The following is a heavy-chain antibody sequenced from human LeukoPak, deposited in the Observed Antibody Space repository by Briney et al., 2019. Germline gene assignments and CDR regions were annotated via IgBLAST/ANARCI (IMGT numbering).Heavy chain of an antibody. D-gene: IGHD2-15*01. Sequence: QPGGSLRLSCAASGFTFSSYAMSWVRQAPGKGLEWVSAISGSGGSTYYADSVKGRFTISRDNSKNTLYLQMNSLRAEDTAVYYCARIKDIVVGGHGAFDIWGQGTMVTVSS. CDR3: ARIKDIVVGGHGAFDI. V-gene: IGHV3-23*01. CDR2: ISGSGGST. J-gene: IGHJ3*02. CDR1: GFTFSSYA.